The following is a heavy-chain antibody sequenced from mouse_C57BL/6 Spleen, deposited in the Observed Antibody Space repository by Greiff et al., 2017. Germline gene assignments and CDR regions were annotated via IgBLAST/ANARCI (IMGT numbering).Heavy chain of an antibody. J-gene: IGHJ3*01. V-gene: IGHV1-55*01. CDR1: GYTFTSYW. CDR2: IDPGSGST. CDR3: ARGATTVVAEGFAY. D-gene: IGHD1-1*01. Sequence: QVQLQQPGAELVKPGASVKLSCKASGYTFTSYWMTWVKQRPGQGLEWIGEIDPGSGSTNYNEKFKSKATLTVDTSSSTAYMQLSSLTSEDSAVYYCARGATTVVAEGFAYWGQGTLVTVSA.